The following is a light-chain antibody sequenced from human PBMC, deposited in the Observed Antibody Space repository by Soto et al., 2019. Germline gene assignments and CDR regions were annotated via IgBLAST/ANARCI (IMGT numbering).Light chain of an antibody. V-gene: IGKV1-5*01. Sequence: DIQMTQSPSTLPASVGDRVTITCRASQSISNWLAGYQQKPGTAPKVLIYHASNLQSGVPSRVSGSGSGTEVTLTSSGLQAVELETCYRQQYSRYSFGQGTKVEIK. CDR3: QQYSRYS. CDR2: HAS. J-gene: IGKJ1*01. CDR1: QSISNW.